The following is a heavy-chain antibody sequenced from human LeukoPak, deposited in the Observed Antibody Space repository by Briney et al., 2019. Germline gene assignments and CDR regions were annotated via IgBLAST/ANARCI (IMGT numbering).Heavy chain of an antibody. CDR1: GGTFSSYA. Sequence: ASVKVSCRASGGTFSSYAISWVRQAPGQGLEWTGRIIPILGIANYAQKFQGRVTITADKSTSTAYMELSSLRSEDTAVYYCARVDGYCSGGSCFPFNWFDPWGQGTLVTVSS. J-gene: IGHJ5*02. CDR3: ARVDGYCSGGSCFPFNWFDP. CDR2: IIPILGIA. D-gene: IGHD2-15*01. V-gene: IGHV1-69*04.